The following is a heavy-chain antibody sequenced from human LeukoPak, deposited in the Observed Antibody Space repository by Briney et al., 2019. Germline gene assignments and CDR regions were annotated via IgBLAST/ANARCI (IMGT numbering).Heavy chain of an antibody. D-gene: IGHD1-26*01. CDR2: IYYSGTTAYRST. CDR3: ARGSFVSGSYSYYFDY. V-gene: IGHV4-59*01. J-gene: IGHJ4*02. Sequence: SETLSLTCTVSGDSINNYYWSWIRQPPGQGLEWIAFIYYSGTTAYRSTAYNPSLKSRVTILLDTSKNQFSLNLRSVTAADTAVYYCARGSFVSGSYSYYFDYWGQGTLVTVSS. CDR1: GDSINNYY.